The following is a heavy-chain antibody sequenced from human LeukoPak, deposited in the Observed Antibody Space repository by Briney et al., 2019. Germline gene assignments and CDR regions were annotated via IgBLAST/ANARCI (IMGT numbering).Heavy chain of an antibody. V-gene: IGHV1-2*02. J-gene: IGHJ5*02. D-gene: IGHD1-26*01. CDR1: GYTFTSYY. Sequence: ASVKVSCKTSGYTFTSYYMHWVRQAPGQGLEWMGWINPNSGGTNYAQKFQGRVTMTTDTSTSTAYMELRSLRSDDTAVYYCARGWVGATPFDPWGQGTLVTVSS. CDR3: ARGWVGATPFDP. CDR2: INPNSGGT.